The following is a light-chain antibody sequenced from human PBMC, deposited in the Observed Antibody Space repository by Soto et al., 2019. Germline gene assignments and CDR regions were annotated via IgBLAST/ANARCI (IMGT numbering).Light chain of an antibody. CDR3: SSYTSSSTYV. CDR1: SSDVGGYNY. Sequence: QSVLTQPASVSGSPGQWITISCTGTSSDVGGYNYVSWYQQHPGKAPKLMIYDVSNRPSGVSNRFSGSKSGNTASLTISGLQAEDEADYYCSSYTSSSTYVFGTGTTVTVL. J-gene: IGLJ1*01. CDR2: DVS. V-gene: IGLV2-14*01.